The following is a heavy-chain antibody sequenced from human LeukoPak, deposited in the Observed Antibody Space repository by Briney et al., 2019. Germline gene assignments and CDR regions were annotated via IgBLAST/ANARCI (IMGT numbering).Heavy chain of an antibody. CDR2: IYTSGST. J-gene: IGHJ4*02. V-gene: IGHV4-4*07. CDR1: GGSISSYY. CDR3: AATHDSGTYYNDPMGY. D-gene: IGHD3-10*01. Sequence: SETLSLTCTVSGGSISSYYWSWTRQPAGKGLEWIGRIYTSGSTNYNPSLKSRVTISVDKSKNQFSLKLSSVTAADTAVYYCAATHDSGTYYNDPMGYWGQGTLVTVSS.